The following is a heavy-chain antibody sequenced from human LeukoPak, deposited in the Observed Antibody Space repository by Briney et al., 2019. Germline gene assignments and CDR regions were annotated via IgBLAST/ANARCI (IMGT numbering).Heavy chain of an antibody. D-gene: IGHD4-17*01. Sequence: GGSLRLSCAASGFTFSSYAMHWVRQAPGKGLEWVAFIRYDGSNKFYADSVKGRFTISRDNSKNALYLQMNSLRAEDAAVYYCAYEGDYGRAFDYWGQGTLVTVSS. CDR1: GFTFSSYA. V-gene: IGHV3-30*02. CDR3: AYEGDYGRAFDY. CDR2: IRYDGSNK. J-gene: IGHJ4*02.